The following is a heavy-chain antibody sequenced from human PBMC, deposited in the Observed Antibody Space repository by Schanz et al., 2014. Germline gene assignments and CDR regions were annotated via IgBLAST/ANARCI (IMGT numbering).Heavy chain of an antibody. CDR3: ARGGPAYYFAD. CDR2: ISSGGTTT. CDR1: GFIFSDYY. V-gene: IGHV3-11*01. J-gene: IGHJ4*02. Sequence: QVQLVESGGGLVKPGGSLRLSCAASGFIFSDYYMAWIRQAPGKGPEYVSYISSGGTTTYHSDSVKGRFTISRDSAENSMYLQRNSLRAEDTAVYYCARGGPAYYFADGGQGTLVTVSS.